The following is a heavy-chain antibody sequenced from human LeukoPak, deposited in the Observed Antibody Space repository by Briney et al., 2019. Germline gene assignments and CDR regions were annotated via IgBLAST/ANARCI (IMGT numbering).Heavy chain of an antibody. CDR2: IYYSGST. CDR3: ATPGYCSSTSCYRYFQH. Sequence: SETLSLTCTVSGGSISSYYWSWIRQPPGKGLEWIGSIYYSGSTYYNPSLKSRVTISVDTSKNQFSLKLSSVTAADTAVYYCATPGYCSSTSCYRYFQHWGQGTLVTVSS. J-gene: IGHJ1*01. V-gene: IGHV4-59*05. D-gene: IGHD2-2*02. CDR1: GGSISSYY.